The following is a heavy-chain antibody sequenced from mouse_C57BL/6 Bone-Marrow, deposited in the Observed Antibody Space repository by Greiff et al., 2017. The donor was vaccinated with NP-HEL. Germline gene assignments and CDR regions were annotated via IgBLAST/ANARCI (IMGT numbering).Heavy chain of an antibody. CDR3: TSYGYERTWFAY. CDR1: GYTFTSYW. D-gene: IGHD2-2*01. Sequence: VQLQQSGTVLARPGASVKMSCKTSGYTFTSYWMHWVKQRPGQGLEWIGAIYPGNSDTSYNQKFKGKAKLTAVTSASTAYMELSSLTNEDSAVYYCTSYGYERTWFAYWGKGTLVTVSA. J-gene: IGHJ3*01. V-gene: IGHV1-5*01. CDR2: IYPGNSDT.